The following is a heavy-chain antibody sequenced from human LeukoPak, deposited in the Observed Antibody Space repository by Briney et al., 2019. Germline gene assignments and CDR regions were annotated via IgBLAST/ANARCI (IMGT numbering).Heavy chain of an antibody. D-gene: IGHD3-10*01. Sequence: SVKVSCKASGGTFITYTISWVRQAPGQGLEWMGRIIPLLGVANYAQNFQGRVTITADKSTSTAYMELSSLRSEDTAVYYCARDIGTGAFDIWGQGTMVTVSS. V-gene: IGHV1-69*04. CDR1: GGTFITYT. CDR2: IIPLLGVA. CDR3: ARDIGTGAFDI. J-gene: IGHJ3*02.